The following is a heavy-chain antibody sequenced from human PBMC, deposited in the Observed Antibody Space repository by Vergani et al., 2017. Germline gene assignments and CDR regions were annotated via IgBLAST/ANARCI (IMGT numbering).Heavy chain of an antibody. CDR1: GFRFREHG. Sequence: EVQLLESGGGSVQPGESLRLSCVASGFRFREHGMNWVRQAPGKGLEWVSSISMSGDISYYADSVKGRFTISRDNSKNTLYLQMDSLRAGDTALYYCAKDIGIVMVPVSPDFWGQGTLVTVSS. D-gene: IGHD2/OR15-2a*01. CDR2: ISMSGDIS. J-gene: IGHJ4*02. CDR3: AKDIGIVMVPVSPDF. V-gene: IGHV3-23*01.